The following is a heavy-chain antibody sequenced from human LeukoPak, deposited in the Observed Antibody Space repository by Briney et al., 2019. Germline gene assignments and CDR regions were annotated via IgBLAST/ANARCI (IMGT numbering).Heavy chain of an antibody. CDR1: GYTFTSYY. CDR3: ARDLRGGGSWSYYYYMDV. V-gene: IGHV1-46*01. D-gene: IGHD2-15*01. J-gene: IGHJ6*03. CDR2: INPSGGST. Sequence: AASVKVSCKASGYTFTSYYMHWVRQAPGQGLEWMGIINPSGGSTSYAQKFQGRVTMTRDTSTSTVYMELSSLRSEDTAVYYCARDLRGGGSWSYYYYMDVWGKGTTVTVSS.